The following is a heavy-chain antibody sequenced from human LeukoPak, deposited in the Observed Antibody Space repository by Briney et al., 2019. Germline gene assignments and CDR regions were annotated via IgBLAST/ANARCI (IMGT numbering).Heavy chain of an antibody. V-gene: IGHV4-34*01. D-gene: IGHD1-26*01. J-gene: IGHJ4*02. CDR1: GGSFRGYY. CDR2: INHSGST. Sequence: SETLSLTCAVYGGSFRGYYWSWIRQPPGKGLEWIGEINHSGSTNYNPSLKSRVTISVDTSKNQFSLKLSSVTAADTAVYYCASTVGARVFDYWGQGTLVTVSS. CDR3: ASTVGARVFDY.